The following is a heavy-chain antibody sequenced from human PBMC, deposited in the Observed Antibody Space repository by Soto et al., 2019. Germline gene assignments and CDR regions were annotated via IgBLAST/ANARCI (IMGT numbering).Heavy chain of an antibody. J-gene: IGHJ3*02. D-gene: IGHD4-17*01. CDR2: IYYTGST. Sequence: PSETLSLTCTVSGGSIRGYYWSWIRQTPGKGLEWIGHIYYTGSTNYNPSLKSRVTISVDTSKNQFYLKLSSVTAADTAVYYCAAGDYEGFSAFDIWGQGTLVTVSS. V-gene: IGHV4-59*08. CDR1: GGSIRGYY. CDR3: AAGDYEGFSAFDI.